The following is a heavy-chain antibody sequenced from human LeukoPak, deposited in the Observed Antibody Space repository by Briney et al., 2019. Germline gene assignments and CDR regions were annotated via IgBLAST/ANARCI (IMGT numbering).Heavy chain of an antibody. D-gene: IGHD3-10*01. CDR1: GFTVSSNY. Sequence: GGSQRLSCAASGFTVSSNYMSWVRQAPGKGLEWVSVIYSGGTTYYADSVKGRFTISRDNSKNTLYLQMNSLRAEDTAVYYCAREPRRGYAFDIWGQGTMVTVSS. V-gene: IGHV3-66*01. CDR3: AREPRRGYAFDI. J-gene: IGHJ3*02. CDR2: IYSGGTT.